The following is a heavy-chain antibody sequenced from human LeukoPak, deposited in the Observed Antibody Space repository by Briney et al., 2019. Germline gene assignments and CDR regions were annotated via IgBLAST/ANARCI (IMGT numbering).Heavy chain of an antibody. CDR1: GXTFRTYS. D-gene: IGHD2-2*01. CDR3: ARDPTSSYFFDY. Sequence: GGSLRLSCTASGXTFRTYSVSWVRQAPGKGLEWVSYISSSSGTMYYADSVKGRFTISRDNAKNSLFLQMNRLRDEDTAVYHCARDPTSSYFFDYWGQGILVTVSS. V-gene: IGHV3-48*02. CDR2: ISSSSGTM. J-gene: IGHJ4*02.